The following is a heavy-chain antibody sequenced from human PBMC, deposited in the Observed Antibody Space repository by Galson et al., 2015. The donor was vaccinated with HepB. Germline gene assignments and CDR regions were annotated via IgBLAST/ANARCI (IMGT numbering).Heavy chain of an antibody. J-gene: IGHJ4*02. Sequence: SLRLSCAASGFTFSSYGMHWVRQAPGKGLEWVAVISYDGSNKYYADSVKGRFTISRDNSKNTLYLQMNSLRAEDTAVYYCAKDHGAAAGYFDYWGQGTLVTVSS. CDR1: GFTFSSYG. CDR2: ISYDGSNK. CDR3: AKDHGAAAGYFDY. V-gene: IGHV3-30*18. D-gene: IGHD6-13*01.